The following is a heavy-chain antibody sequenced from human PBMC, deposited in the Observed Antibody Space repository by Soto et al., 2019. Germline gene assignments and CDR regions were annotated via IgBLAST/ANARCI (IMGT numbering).Heavy chain of an antibody. CDR1: GGSISSSSYY. Sequence: SETLSLTCTVSGGSISSSSYYWGWIRQPPGKGLEWIGSIYYSGSTYYNPSLKSRVTISVDTSKNQFSLKLSSVTAADTAVYYCARSPGIAYGPFDPWGQGTLVTVPS. CDR2: IYYSGST. CDR3: ARSPGIAYGPFDP. D-gene: IGHD6-13*01. J-gene: IGHJ5*02. V-gene: IGHV4-39*01.